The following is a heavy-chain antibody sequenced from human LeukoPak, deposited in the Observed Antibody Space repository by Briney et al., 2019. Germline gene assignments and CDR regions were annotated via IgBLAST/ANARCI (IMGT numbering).Heavy chain of an antibody. V-gene: IGHV3-9*01. Sequence: PGGSLRLSCAASGFTFDDYAMHWVRQAPGKGLEWVSGISWNSGSIGYADSVKGRFTISRDNAKNSLYLQMNSLRAEDTALYYCAKDINYYGSGSSLDYWGQGTLVTVSS. CDR3: AKDINYYGSGSSLDY. CDR1: GFTFDDYA. CDR2: ISWNSGSI. D-gene: IGHD3-10*01. J-gene: IGHJ4*02.